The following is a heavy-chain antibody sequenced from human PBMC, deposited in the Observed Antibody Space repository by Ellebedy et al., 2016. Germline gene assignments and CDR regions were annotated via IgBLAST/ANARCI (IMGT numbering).Heavy chain of an antibody. Sequence: SEILSLTCNVSGGSVSSDYWNWMRRPPGKGLEWIGYVFHTGTTNYNPSLKSRVTMSLDTSKSQFSLRLTSVTAADTAVYYCAKWNVDWHAFDVWGQGTMVTVCS. CDR1: GGSVSSDY. V-gene: IGHV4-59*02. D-gene: IGHD1-1*01. CDR2: VFHTGTT. J-gene: IGHJ3*01. CDR3: AKWNVDWHAFDV.